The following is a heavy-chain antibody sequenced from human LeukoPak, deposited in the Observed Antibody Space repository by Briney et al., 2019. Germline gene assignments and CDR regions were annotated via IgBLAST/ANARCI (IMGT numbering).Heavy chain of an antibody. CDR3: ARDPFDL. CDR2: SHTDGSTT. Sequence: GGSLRLSCVASGFTFSSYWMHWVRQAPGKGLVWVSRSHTDGSTTGYADSVKGRFTISRDNAKNTLYLQMNSLRAEDTAVYYCARDPFDLWGRGILVTVSS. CDR1: GFTFSSYW. V-gene: IGHV3-74*01. J-gene: IGHJ2*01.